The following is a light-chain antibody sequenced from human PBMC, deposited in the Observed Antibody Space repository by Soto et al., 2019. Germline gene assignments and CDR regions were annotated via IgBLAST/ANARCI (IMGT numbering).Light chain of an antibody. CDR3: QQSYSTPIT. CDR2: DAA. V-gene: IGKV1-39*01. CDR1: QDSSNY. J-gene: IGKJ5*01. Sequence: IQMTQSPSSLSASVGDSVTITYQSSQDSSNYLNWYQQKPRKAPKLRIVDAANLETGVPSRFRGSGSGTEFTLNISSLQPEDFANYYCQQSYSTPITFGQGTRLEN.